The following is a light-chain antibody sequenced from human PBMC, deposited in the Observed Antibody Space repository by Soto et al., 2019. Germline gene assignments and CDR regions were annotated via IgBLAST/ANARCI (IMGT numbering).Light chain of an antibody. CDR3: KQYNNWPIT. Sequence: EIVMTQSPATLSVSPGERATLSCRASQSVSSNLAWYQQKPGQAPRLLIYGASTRATGIPARFSGSGSGTKFTLTISILQSEDFAVYYCKQYNNWPITFGQGTRLEIK. CDR2: GAS. CDR1: QSVSSN. J-gene: IGKJ5*01. V-gene: IGKV3-15*01.